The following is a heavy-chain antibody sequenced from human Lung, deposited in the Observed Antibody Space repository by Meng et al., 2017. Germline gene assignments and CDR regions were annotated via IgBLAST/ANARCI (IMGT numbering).Heavy chain of an antibody. V-gene: IGHV1-2*06. CDR3: ARDEDISAAGKLFGDY. D-gene: IGHD6-13*01. J-gene: IGHJ4*02. CDR2: IDPNNDHT. Sequence: VYLLHSGPEVKKPGDSVKLSCKPSGYTFAAYWIHWLRQAPGQGLEWMGRIDPNNDHTQYAQNFQGRVTMTSDTSISTVYMELNGLRSDDTAVYYCARDEDISAAGKLFGDYWGQGTLVTVSS. CDR1: GYTFAAYW.